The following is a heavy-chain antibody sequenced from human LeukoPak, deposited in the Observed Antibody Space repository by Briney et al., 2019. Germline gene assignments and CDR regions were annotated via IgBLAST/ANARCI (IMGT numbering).Heavy chain of an antibody. CDR1: GSSITNTYY. CDR3: ARVLNVPKLIDY. D-gene: IGHD3-16*01. CDR2: VFQLQTVRT. J-gene: IGHJ4*02. Sequence: SETLFLTCTVSGSSITNTYYWAWFRQPPGKGLEWIATVFQLQTVRTFSNPSLESRVTLSLDTSQNQFSLNLTSVTAADTALYFCARVLNVPKLIDYWGQGTLITVSS. V-gene: IGHV4-38-2*02.